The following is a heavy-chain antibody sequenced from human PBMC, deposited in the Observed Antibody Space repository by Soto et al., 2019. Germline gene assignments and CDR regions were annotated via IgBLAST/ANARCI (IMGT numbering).Heavy chain of an antibody. J-gene: IGHJ6*03. CDR2: IYYSGST. Sequence: QVQLQESGPGLVKPSETLSLTCTVSGGSISSYYWSWIRQPPGKGLEWIGYIYYSGSTNYNPSLKSRVTISVDTSKNQFSLMLSSVTAADTAVYYCARVRYCSSTSCRNTDYYYYYMDVWGKGTTVTVSS. D-gene: IGHD2-2*01. CDR3: ARVRYCSSTSCRNTDYYYYYMDV. CDR1: GGSISSYY. V-gene: IGHV4-59*01.